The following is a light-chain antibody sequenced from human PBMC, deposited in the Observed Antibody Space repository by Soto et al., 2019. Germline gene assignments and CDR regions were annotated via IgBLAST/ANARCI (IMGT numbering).Light chain of an antibody. CDR3: QQSYSTWWT. J-gene: IGKJ1*01. V-gene: IGKV1-39*01. CDR2: AAS. CDR1: QPITNY. Sequence: DIQMTQSPSSLSASVGDRVTITCRASQPITNYLNWYQQKPGNAPKLLIYAASSLQSGVPSRFSGSGSGTDFTLTISSLQPEDFATYYCQQSYSTWWTFGQGTKVEIK.